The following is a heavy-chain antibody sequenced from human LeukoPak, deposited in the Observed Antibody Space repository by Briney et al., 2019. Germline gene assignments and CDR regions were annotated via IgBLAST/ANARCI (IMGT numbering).Heavy chain of an antibody. Sequence: SETLSLTCAVYGGSISSYYWSWIRQPPWKGLEWIGYIYYSGSTNYNPSLKSRVTISVDTSKNQFSLKPSSVTAADTAVYYCARYYYDSSGYYVLDYWGQGTLVTVSS. J-gene: IGHJ4*02. D-gene: IGHD3-22*01. CDR2: IYYSGST. CDR3: ARYYYDSSGYYVLDY. CDR1: GGSISSYY. V-gene: IGHV4-59*01.